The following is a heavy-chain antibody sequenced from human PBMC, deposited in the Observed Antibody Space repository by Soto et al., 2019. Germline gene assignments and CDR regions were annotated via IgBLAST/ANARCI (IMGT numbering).Heavy chain of an antibody. D-gene: IGHD6-19*01. J-gene: IGHJ5*02. Sequence: PSETLSLTCAVYGGSFSGYYWSWIRQPPGKGLEWIGEINHSGSTNYNPSLKSRVTISVDTSKNQFSLKLSSVTAADTAVYYFARARSSGWYRDWFDPWGQGTLVTVSS. CDR1: GGSFSGYY. CDR2: INHSGST. CDR3: ARARSSGWYRDWFDP. V-gene: IGHV4-34*01.